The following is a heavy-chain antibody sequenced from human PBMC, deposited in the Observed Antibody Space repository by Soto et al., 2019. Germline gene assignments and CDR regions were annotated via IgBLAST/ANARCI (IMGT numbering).Heavy chain of an antibody. CDR1: GGSISSYY. CDR3: AREAYCSGGSCYYYFDY. D-gene: IGHD2-15*01. Sequence: SETLSLTCTVSGGSISSYYWSWIRQPPGKGLDWIGYIYYSVSTNFIPSLKSRFTISVDTSKNLFSLKLSSLTAADTVFYYCAREAYCSGGSCYYYFDYWGQGTLVTVSS. CDR2: IYYSVST. J-gene: IGHJ4*02. V-gene: IGHV4-59*01.